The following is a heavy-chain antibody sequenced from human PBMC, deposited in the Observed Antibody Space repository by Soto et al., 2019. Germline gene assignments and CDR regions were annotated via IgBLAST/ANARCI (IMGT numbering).Heavy chain of an antibody. CDR2: IIPIFGTA. CDR1: GGTFSSYA. CDR3: ARNDFWSGPLDY. D-gene: IGHD3-3*01. Sequence: SVKVSCKASGGTFSSYAISWVRQAPGQGLEWMGGIIPIFGTANYAQKFQGRVTITADESTSTAYMELSSLRSEDTAVYYCARNDFWSGPLDYWGQGTLVTVYS. V-gene: IGHV1-69*13. J-gene: IGHJ4*02.